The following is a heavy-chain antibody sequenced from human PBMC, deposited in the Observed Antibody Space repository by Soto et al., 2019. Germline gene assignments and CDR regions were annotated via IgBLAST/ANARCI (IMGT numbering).Heavy chain of an antibody. Sequence: GESLKISCQSSGYTFTSDWIGWVRQMPGKGLEWMAIIYPGDSDTRYSPSFQGQVTISADKSTSTAYLQWSSLKASDTAMYFCARHGAYFDYWGQGTLVTVSS. CDR3: ARHGAYFDY. CDR1: GYTFTSDW. CDR2: IYPGDSDT. V-gene: IGHV5-51*01. J-gene: IGHJ4*02. D-gene: IGHD3-16*01.